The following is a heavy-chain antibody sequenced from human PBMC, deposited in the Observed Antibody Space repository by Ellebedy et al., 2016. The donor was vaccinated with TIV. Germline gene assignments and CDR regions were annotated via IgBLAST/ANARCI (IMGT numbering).Heavy chain of an antibody. CDR2: ISGSGSTT. Sequence: PGGSLRLSCAASGFSFSGNAMRWVRQTPGRGLEWLSSISGSGSTTYYADSVKGRFTISRDNSKNTLDLQMNSLRVEDTAVYCFAGGYYFDYWGQGTLVTVSS. V-gene: IGHV3-23*01. CDR1: GFSFSGNA. J-gene: IGHJ4*02. D-gene: IGHD3-16*01. CDR3: AGGYYFDY.